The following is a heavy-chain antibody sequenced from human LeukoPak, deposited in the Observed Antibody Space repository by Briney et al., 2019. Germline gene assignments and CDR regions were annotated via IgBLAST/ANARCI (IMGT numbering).Heavy chain of an antibody. J-gene: IGHJ4*02. D-gene: IGHD6-6*01. CDR3: AKEQSSSGYFDY. V-gene: IGHV3-23*01. Sequence: PGGSLRVSCAASGXTFSSYAVSWVRQAPGKGLEWVSAISGSAGSTYYADSVKGRFTISRDNSKNTLYLQMNSLRAEDTAVYYCAKEQSSSGYFDYWGQGTLVTVSS. CDR2: ISGSAGST. CDR1: GXTFSSYA.